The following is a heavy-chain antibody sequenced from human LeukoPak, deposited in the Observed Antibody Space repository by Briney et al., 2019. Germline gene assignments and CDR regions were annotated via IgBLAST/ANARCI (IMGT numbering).Heavy chain of an antibody. CDR3: VRGTSSRNFDI. CDR1: GYTFTSYY. J-gene: IGHJ3*02. D-gene: IGHD6-6*01. Sequence: ASVKVSCKASGYTFTSYYMHWVRQAPGQGLVWMGIINPSGGSTSYAQKFQGRVTMTRDTSASTAYMELSSLRSEDTAVYYCVRGTSSRNFDIWGQGTMVTVSS. V-gene: IGHV1-46*01. CDR2: INPSGGST.